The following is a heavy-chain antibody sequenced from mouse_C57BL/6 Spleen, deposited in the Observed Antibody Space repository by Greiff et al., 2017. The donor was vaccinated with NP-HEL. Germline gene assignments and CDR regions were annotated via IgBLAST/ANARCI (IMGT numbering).Heavy chain of an antibody. Sequence: EVKVEQSGEGLVKPGGSLKLSCAASGFTFSSYAMSWVRQTPEKSLEWVAYISSGGDYIYYADTVKGRFTISRDNARNTLYLQMSRMKSEDTAMYYVTREYYGSSYAWAYWGQWTLVTVSA. V-gene: IGHV5-9-1*02. CDR2: ISSGGDYI. D-gene: IGHD1-1*01. J-gene: IGHJ3*01. CDR1: GFTFSSYA. CDR3: TREYYGSSYAWAY.